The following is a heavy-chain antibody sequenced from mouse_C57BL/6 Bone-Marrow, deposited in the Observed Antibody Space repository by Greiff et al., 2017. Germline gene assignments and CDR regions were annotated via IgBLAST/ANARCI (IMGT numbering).Heavy chain of an antibody. CDR1: GFTFSDFY. D-gene: IGHD4-1*01. CDR3: ARYAELVWFAY. J-gene: IGHJ3*01. CDR2: SRNKANDYTT. V-gene: IGHV7-1*01. Sequence: EVQGVESGGGLVQSGRSLRLSCATSGFTFSDFYMEWVRQAPGKGLEWIAASRNKANDYTTESRASVKGRFIVSRYTSKSILYLQMNALRAEDTAIDYCARYAELVWFAYWGQGTLVTVSA.